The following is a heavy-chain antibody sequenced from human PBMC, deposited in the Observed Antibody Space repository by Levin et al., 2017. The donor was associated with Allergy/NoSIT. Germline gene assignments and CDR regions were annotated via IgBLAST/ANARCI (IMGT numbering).Heavy chain of an antibody. Sequence: GGSLRLSCAASGFTVSSHYMSWVRQAPGKGLEWVSITYRDGNTYYADSVKGRFTVSRDSSKNTLSLQMNGLRAEDTAVYYCARGTAVTYSDYWGQGTLVTVSS. J-gene: IGHJ4*02. D-gene: IGHD4-17*01. CDR3: ARGTAVTYSDY. CDR1: GFTVSSHY. V-gene: IGHV3-53*01. CDR2: TYRDGNT.